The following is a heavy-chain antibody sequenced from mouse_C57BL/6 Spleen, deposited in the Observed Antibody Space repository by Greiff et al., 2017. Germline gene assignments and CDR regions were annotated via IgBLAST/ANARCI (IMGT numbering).Heavy chain of an antibody. J-gene: IGHJ1*03. V-gene: IGHV10-1*01. D-gene: IGHD2-5*01. Sequence: DVMLVESGGGLVQPKGSLKLSCAASGFSFNTYAMNWVRQAPGKGLEWVARIRSKSNNYATYYADSVKDRFTISRDDSESMLYLQMNNLKTEDTAMYYCVRHYSNYWYFDVWGTGTTVTVSS. CDR3: VRHYSNYWYFDV. CDR1: GFSFNTYA. CDR2: IRSKSNNYAT.